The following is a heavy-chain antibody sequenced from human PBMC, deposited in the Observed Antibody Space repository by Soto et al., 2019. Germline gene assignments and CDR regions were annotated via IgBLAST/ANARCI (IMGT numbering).Heavy chain of an antibody. CDR1: GGSISSYY. D-gene: IGHD3-3*01. V-gene: IGHV4-59*01. Sequence: PSETLSLTCTVSGGSISSYYWSWIRQPPGKGLEWIGYIYYSGSTNYNPSLKSRVTISVDTSKNQFSLKLSSVTAADTAVYYCARVGGPPDIWSGNYSAQPAWFDPGGQETLVTVP. CDR2: IYYSGST. J-gene: IGHJ5*02. CDR3: ARVGGPPDIWSGNYSAQPAWFDP.